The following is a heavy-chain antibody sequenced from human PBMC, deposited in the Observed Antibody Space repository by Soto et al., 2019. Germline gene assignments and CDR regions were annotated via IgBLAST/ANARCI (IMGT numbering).Heavy chain of an antibody. D-gene: IGHD1-26*01. CDR3: AKDLFSGGSYPNWFDP. V-gene: IGHV3-30*18. Sequence: QVHLVESGGGVVQPGKSLRLSCEASGFSFRSYGLHWVRQAPGKGLEWIGLISYDGSNQFYADSVRGRFTISRDNSNNTLYLLMTSLRVEDTAVYYCAKDLFSGGSYPNWFDPWGHGTLVTVSS. J-gene: IGHJ5*02. CDR2: ISYDGSNQ. CDR1: GFSFRSYG.